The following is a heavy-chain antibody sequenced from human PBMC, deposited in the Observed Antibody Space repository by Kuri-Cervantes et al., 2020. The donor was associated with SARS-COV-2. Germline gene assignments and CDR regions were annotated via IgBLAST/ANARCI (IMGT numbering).Heavy chain of an antibody. CDR3: ARFRIIAAAGNFDY. CDR1: GGSISSSNW. CDR2: IYHSGST. Sequence: SETLSLTCAVSGGSISSSNWWSWVRQPPGKGLEWIGEIYHSGSTNYNPSLKSRVTISVDKSKNQFSLKLSSVTAADTAVYYCARFRIIAAAGNFDYWGQGTLVTVSS. V-gene: IGHV4-4*02. J-gene: IGHJ4*02. D-gene: IGHD6-13*01.